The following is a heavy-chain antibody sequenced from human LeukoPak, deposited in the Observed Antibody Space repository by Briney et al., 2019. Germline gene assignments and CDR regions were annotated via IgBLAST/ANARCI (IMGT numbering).Heavy chain of an antibody. CDR1: GFTFGDYA. V-gene: IGHV3-9*01. CDR3: AKDALYCSGGSCYPQLYYFDY. D-gene: IGHD2-15*01. J-gene: IGHJ4*02. Sequence: GGSLRLSCAASGFTFGDYAMHWVRQAPGKGLEWVSGISWNSGSIGYADSVKGRFTISRDNAKNSLYLQMNSLRAEDTALYYCAKDALYCSGGSCYPQLYYFDYWGQGTLVTVSS. CDR2: ISWNSGSI.